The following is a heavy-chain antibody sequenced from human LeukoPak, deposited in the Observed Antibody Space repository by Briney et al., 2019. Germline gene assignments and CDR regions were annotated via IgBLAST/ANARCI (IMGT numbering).Heavy chain of an antibody. CDR2: ISADGGRT. CDR3: AKDVVVVVAATLDY. D-gene: IGHD2-15*01. J-gene: IGHJ4*02. CDR1: GFTFSNYA. V-gene: IGHV3-23*01. Sequence: GGSLRLSCAASGFTFSNYAMSWVRQAPGKGLEWVSTISADGGRTYYADSVKGRFTISRDNSKSTLYLQMNSLRAEDTAVYYCAKDVVVVVAATLDYWGQGTLVTVSA.